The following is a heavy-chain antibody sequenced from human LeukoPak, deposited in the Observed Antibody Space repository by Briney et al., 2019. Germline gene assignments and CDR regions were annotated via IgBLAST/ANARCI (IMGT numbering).Heavy chain of an antibody. Sequence: PSETLSLTCTVSDGSISSYFWSWVRQPPGKGLEWIACVYYTGSTNSNPSLKSRVTMSIDTSKNQFSLKLTSVTAADTAVYYCARHVYREGSPFDHWGQGTLVTVSS. CDR2: VYYTGST. J-gene: IGHJ4*02. CDR1: DGSISSYF. CDR3: ARHVYREGSPFDH. V-gene: IGHV4-59*08. D-gene: IGHD5/OR15-5a*01.